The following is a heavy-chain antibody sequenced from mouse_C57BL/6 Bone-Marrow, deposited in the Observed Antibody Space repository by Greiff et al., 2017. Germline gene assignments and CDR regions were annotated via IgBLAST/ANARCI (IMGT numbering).Heavy chain of an antibody. Sequence: QVQLQQPGAELVKPGASVKLSCKASGYTFTSYWMQWVNQRPGQGLEWIGEIDPSDSYTNYNQKFKGKATLTVDTSSSTAYMQLSSLTSEDSAVYYCARWGWSAWFAYWGQGTLVTVSA. CDR3: ARWGWSAWFAY. V-gene: IGHV1-50*01. CDR1: GYTFTSYW. D-gene: IGHD2-3*01. J-gene: IGHJ3*01. CDR2: IDPSDSYT.